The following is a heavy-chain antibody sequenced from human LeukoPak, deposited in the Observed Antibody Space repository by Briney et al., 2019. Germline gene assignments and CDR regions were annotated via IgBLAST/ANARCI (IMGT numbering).Heavy chain of an antibody. J-gene: IGHJ5*02. Sequence: PSETLSLTCSVSGGSIKNYYWSWIRQPPGKGLEWLGNIYFGGTTDYNSSLKSRLTISVDTFKNQLSLNLQSVTAADTATYYCARHRSDTGGKKGVNWFDPSGQGTLVTVSS. CDR3: ARHRSDTGGKKGVNWFDP. CDR2: IYFGGTT. V-gene: IGHV4-59*01. CDR1: GGSIKNYY. D-gene: IGHD4-23*01.